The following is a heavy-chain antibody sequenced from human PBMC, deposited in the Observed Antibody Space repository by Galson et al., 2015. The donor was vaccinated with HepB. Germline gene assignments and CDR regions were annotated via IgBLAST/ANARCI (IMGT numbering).Heavy chain of an antibody. J-gene: IGHJ4*02. V-gene: IGHV3-74*01. CDR3: ARLGGNYRTTSHFDY. Sequence: SLRLSCAASGFTFSTYWMHWVRQAPGKGLVWFSRINSDGRSTSYADSVKGRFTTSRDNAKNTLYLQMNSLRAEDTTVYYCARLGGNYRTTSHFDYRGQGTLVTVSS. CDR2: INSDGRST. D-gene: IGHD1-26*01. CDR1: GFTFSTYW.